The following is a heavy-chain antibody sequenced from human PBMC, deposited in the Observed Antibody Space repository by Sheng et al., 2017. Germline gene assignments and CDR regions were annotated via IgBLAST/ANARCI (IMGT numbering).Heavy chain of an antibody. Sequence: QVQLQESGPGLVKPSQTLSLTCTVSGGSISSGSYYWSWIRQPAGKGLEWIGRIYTSGSTNYNPSLKSRVTISVDTSKNQFSLKLSSVTAADTAVYYCAGTTVTTQWIHPWGQGTLVTVSS. CDR1: GGSISSGSYY. CDR3: AGTTVTTQWIHP. CDR2: IYTSGST. V-gene: IGHV4-61*02. D-gene: IGHD4-4*01. J-gene: IGHJ5*02.